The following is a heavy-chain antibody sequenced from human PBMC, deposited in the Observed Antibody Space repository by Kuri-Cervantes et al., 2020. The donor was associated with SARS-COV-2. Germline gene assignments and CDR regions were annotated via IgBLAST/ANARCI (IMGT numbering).Heavy chain of an antibody. CDR3: ARDTRLGCSGTSCYSFFDY. D-gene: IGHD2-2*01. Sequence: SETLSLTCTVSGDSISSDGHFWTWIRQPPGKGLEWIGYIYSSGTSHYNPSLKSRVTISVDTSKNKFSLSLSSVTAADTAVYYCARDTRLGCSGTSCYSFFDYWGQGTLVTVSS. CDR1: GDSISSDGHF. J-gene: IGHJ4*02. CDR2: IYSSGTS. V-gene: IGHV4-31*03.